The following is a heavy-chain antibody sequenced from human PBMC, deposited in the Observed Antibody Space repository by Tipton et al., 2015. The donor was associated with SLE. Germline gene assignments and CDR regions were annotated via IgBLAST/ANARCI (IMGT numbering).Heavy chain of an antibody. J-gene: IGHJ6*03. CDR1: GGSIFISNDY. V-gene: IGHV4-61*01. CDR2: SYYSGST. CDR3: ARAGAGYYYYYYMDV. Sequence: TLSLTCTVSGGSIFISNDYWSWIRQSPGKGLEWIGYSYYSGSTTYNPSLKSRVTISVDTSKNQFSLKLSSVTAADTAVYYCARAGAGYYYYYYMDVWGKGTTVTVSS.